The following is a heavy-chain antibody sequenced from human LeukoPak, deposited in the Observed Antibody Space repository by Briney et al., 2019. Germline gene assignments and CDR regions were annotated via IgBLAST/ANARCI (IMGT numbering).Heavy chain of an antibody. CDR2: INHSGST. CDR3: ARAHAVPFDY. D-gene: IGHD4-17*01. J-gene: IGHJ4*02. Sequence: PSETLSLTCAVYGGSFSDYYWSWIRQPPGKGLEWIGEINHSGSTNYNPSLKSRVTISVDTSKNQFSLKLSSVTAADTAVYYCARAHAVPFDYWGQGTLVTVSS. CDR1: GGSFSDYY. V-gene: IGHV4-34*01.